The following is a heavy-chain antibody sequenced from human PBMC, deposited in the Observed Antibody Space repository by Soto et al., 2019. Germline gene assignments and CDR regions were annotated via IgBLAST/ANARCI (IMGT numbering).Heavy chain of an antibody. J-gene: IGHJ6*03. D-gene: IGHD3-10*01. Sequence: GASVKVSCKASGYTFTSYAMHWVRQAPGQRLEWMGWINAGNGNTKYSQKFQGRVTITRDTSASTAYMELSSLRSEDTAVYYCAREGGFGELLPQSTGRYYYYYMDVWGKGTTVTVSS. CDR1: GYTFTSYA. V-gene: IGHV1-3*01. CDR2: INAGNGNT. CDR3: AREGGFGELLPQSTGRYYYYYMDV.